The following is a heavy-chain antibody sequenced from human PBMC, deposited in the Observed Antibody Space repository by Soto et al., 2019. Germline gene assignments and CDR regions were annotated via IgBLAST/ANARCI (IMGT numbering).Heavy chain of an antibody. D-gene: IGHD6-19*01. CDR2: ISYDGSNK. Sequence: PGGSLRLSCAASGFTFSSYAMHWVRQAPGKGLEWVAVISYDGSNKYYADSVKGRFTISRDNSKNTLYLQMNSLGAEDTAVYYCARVRSKGGSGWYVRGYFDYWAQGTLVTVSS. CDR1: GFTFSSYA. J-gene: IGHJ4*02. CDR3: ARVRSKGGSGWYVRGYFDY. V-gene: IGHV3-30-3*01.